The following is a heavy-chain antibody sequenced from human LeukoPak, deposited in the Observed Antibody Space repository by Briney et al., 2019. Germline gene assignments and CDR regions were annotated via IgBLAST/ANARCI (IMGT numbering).Heavy chain of an antibody. Sequence: SETLSLTCAVYGGSFSGYYWSWIRQPPGKGLEWIGEINHSGSTNYNPSLKSRVTISVDTSKNQFSLKLSSVTAADTAVYYCARGGVDMDAFDIWAKGQWSPSLQ. J-gene: IGHJ3*02. CDR1: GGSFSGYY. V-gene: IGHV4-34*01. CDR3: ARGGVDMDAFDI. CDR2: INHSGST. D-gene: IGHD5-12*01.